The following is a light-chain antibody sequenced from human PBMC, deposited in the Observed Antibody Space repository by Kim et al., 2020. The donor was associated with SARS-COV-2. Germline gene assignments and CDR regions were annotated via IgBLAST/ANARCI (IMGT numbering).Light chain of an antibody. CDR1: SSDVGGYNY. CDR2: EVS. J-gene: IGLJ1*01. V-gene: IGLV2-8*01. CDR3: SSYAGSNNYV. Sequence: GQSVTSSSTGTSSDVGGYNYVSWYQQHPGKAPKLMIYEVSKRPSGVPDRFSGSKSGNTASLTVSGLQAEDEADYYCSSYAGSNNYVFGTGTKVTVL.